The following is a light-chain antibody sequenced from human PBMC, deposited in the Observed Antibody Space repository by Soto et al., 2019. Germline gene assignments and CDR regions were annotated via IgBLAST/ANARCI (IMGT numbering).Light chain of an antibody. CDR3: QQYGSSTRT. V-gene: IGKV3-20*01. J-gene: IGKJ1*01. Sequence: EIVMTQSPATLSLSPGERATLPCRASQSISSNLAWYQQKPGQAPRLLIYGASSRATGIPDRFSGSGSGTDGTITISRLQPEDFAVYYCQQYGSSTRTFGQGTKVDIK. CDR2: GAS. CDR1: QSISSN.